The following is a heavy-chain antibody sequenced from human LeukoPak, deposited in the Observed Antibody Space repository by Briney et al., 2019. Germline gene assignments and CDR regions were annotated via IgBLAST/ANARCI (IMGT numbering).Heavy chain of an antibody. J-gene: IGHJ6*02. V-gene: IGHV5-51*01. D-gene: IGHD2-2*01. CDR2: IYPGDSDT. Sequence: GESLKISCKGSGYSFTSYWIGWVRQMPGKGLEWMGIIYPGDSDTRYSPSFQGQVTISADKSISTAYLQWSSLRASDTAMYYCARLVGYCSSTSCPPGGEYYYYGMDVWGRGTTVTVSS. CDR1: GYSFTSYW. CDR3: ARLVGYCSSTSCPPGGEYYYYGMDV.